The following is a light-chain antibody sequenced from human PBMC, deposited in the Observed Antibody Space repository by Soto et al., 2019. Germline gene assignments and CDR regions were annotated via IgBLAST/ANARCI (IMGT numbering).Light chain of an antibody. CDR1: QRFGSSN. CDR2: STS. CDR3: QQYGNSPWT. V-gene: IGKV3-20*01. J-gene: IGKJ1*01. Sequence: EIVLTQSPGTLSLSPGERGTLSCRASQRFGSSNLAWYQQKPGQAPRLLIYSTSSRATGIPDRFSGSGSGTDFTLTISRLEPEDFAVYYCQQYGNSPWTFGQGTRW.